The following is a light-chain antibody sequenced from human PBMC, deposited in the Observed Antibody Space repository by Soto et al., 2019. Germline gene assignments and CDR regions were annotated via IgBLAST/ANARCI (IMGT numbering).Light chain of an antibody. Sequence: QSVLTQPPSASGSPGQSVTIACTGTSSDICGYNFVSWYQQHPGKAPKLMIDEVNKRPSGVPDRFSGSKSGNTASLTVSGLQAEDEADYYCSSYADTNNLVFGGGTKLTVL. V-gene: IGLV2-8*01. CDR2: EVN. CDR1: SSDICGYNF. J-gene: IGLJ2*01. CDR3: SSYADTNNLV.